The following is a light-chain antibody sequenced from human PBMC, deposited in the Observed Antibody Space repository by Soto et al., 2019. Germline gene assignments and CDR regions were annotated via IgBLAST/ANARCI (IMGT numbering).Light chain of an antibody. CDR3: QVWDSSNYTYV. Sequence: SYELTQPPSVSAAPGQTARITCGGDDIGSKSVHWYQQKPGQAPVLVVYEDRARPSGIPERISGSNSGTTATLTISRVEDGDEADYYCQVWDSSNYTYVFGGGTKGTV. CDR2: EDR. CDR1: DIGSKS. J-gene: IGLJ1*01. V-gene: IGLV3-21*02.